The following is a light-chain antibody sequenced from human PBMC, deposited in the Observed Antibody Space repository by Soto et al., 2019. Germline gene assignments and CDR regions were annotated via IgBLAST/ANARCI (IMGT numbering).Light chain of an antibody. CDR1: NIGSKS. V-gene: IGLV3-21*02. CDR2: DDD. J-gene: IGLJ1*01. Sequence: SYVLTQPPSVSVAPGQTARITCGGNNIGSKSVHWYQQRPGQAPVLVVSDDDDRPSGIPERFSGSNSGNTAALSISRVEAGDEADYYCQVWDSSSDHPCVFGTGTKLTVL. CDR3: QVWDSSSDHPCV.